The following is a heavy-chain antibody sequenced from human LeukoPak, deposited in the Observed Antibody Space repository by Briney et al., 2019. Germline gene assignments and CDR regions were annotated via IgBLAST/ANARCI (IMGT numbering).Heavy chain of an antibody. CDR3: ARSKPIYDYVWGSYRYTSGAFDI. D-gene: IGHD3-16*02. V-gene: IGHV1-2*02. CDR2: INPNSGGT. Sequence: ASVKVSCKASGYTFTGYYMHWVRQAPGQGLEWMGWINPNSGGTNYAQKFQGRVTMTRDTSISTAYMELSRLRSDDTAVYYCARSKPIYDYVWGSYRYTSGAFDIWGQGTMVTVSS. J-gene: IGHJ3*02. CDR1: GYTFTGYY.